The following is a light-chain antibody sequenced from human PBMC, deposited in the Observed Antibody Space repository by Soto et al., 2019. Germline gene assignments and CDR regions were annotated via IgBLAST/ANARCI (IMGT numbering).Light chain of an antibody. CDR2: AAS. Sequence: DIQMTQSPSSLSASVGDRVTTTCRASQSISNYLNWYQQKPGKAPKLLIYAASSLQSGVPSRLSGSGSGTDFTLTISSLQPEDFATYYCQQSYSTPWTFGQGTKVEIK. CDR3: QQSYSTPWT. V-gene: IGKV1-39*01. J-gene: IGKJ1*01. CDR1: QSISNY.